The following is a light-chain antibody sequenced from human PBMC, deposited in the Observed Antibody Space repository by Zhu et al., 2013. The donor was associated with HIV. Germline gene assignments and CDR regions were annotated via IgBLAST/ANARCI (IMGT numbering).Light chain of an antibody. CDR1: EGINNY. CDR2: AAS. J-gene: IGKJ5*01. Sequence: DIQMTQSPSSVSASVGDRVTITCRASEGINNYLAWFQQKPGKAPKSLIHAASNLQSGVPSKFSGSGSGTDFTLTISSLQPEDSATYYCQQLNTYPITFGQGTRLEIK. CDR3: QQLNTYPIT. V-gene: IGKV1-16*02.